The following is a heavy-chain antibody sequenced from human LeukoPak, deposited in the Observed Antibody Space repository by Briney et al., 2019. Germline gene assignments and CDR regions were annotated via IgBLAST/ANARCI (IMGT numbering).Heavy chain of an antibody. CDR1: GGPISSGGYS. V-gene: IGHV4-30-2*01. Sequence: SETLSLTCAVSGGPISSGGYSWSWIRQPPGKGLEWIGYIYHSGSTYYNPSLKSRVTISVDRSKNQSSLKLSSVTAADTAVYYCARDRIAVAGTARYYYGMDVWGQGTTVTVSS. J-gene: IGHJ6*02. CDR3: ARDRIAVAGTARYYYGMDV. D-gene: IGHD6-19*01. CDR2: IYHSGST.